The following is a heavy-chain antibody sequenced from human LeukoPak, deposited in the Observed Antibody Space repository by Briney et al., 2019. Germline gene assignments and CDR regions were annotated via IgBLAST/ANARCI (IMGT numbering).Heavy chain of an antibody. J-gene: IGHJ4*02. V-gene: IGHV4-34*01. D-gene: IGHD3-16*01. Sequence: SETLSLTCAVYGGSFSGYYWSWIRQPPGKGLEWIGEINHSGSTNYNPSLKSRVTISVDTSKNQFSLKLSSVTAADTAVYYCARYIPDGGYYFDYWGQGTLVTVSS. CDR1: GGSFSGYY. CDR2: INHSGST. CDR3: ARYIPDGGYYFDY.